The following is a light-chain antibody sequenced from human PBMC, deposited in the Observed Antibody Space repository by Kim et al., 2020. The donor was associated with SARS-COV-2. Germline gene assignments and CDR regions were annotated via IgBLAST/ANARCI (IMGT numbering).Light chain of an antibody. J-gene: IGKJ5*01. Sequence: ASVGDRVARACRASQDIRNDLGWYQQNPGRAPKRLIYGASSLQSGVPSRFSGSGSGTEFTLTISSLQPEDFATYFCLQHNSYPFTFGQGTRRE. CDR2: GAS. V-gene: IGKV1-17*01. CDR1: QDIRND. CDR3: LQHNSYPFT.